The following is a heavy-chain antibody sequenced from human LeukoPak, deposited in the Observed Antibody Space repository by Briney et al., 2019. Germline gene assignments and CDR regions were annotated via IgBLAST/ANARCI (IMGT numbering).Heavy chain of an antibody. J-gene: IGHJ6*03. D-gene: IGHD2-2*01. CDR2: IKQDGSEK. V-gene: IGHV3-7*01. CDR3: AKKDQKGSSTSRGYYYYMDV. Sequence: PGGSLRLSCAASGFTFSSYWMSWVRQAPGKGLEWVANIKQDGSEKYYVDSVKGRFTISRDNAKNSLYLQMNSLRAEDTAVYYCAKKDQKGSSTSRGYYYYMDVWGKGTTVTVSS. CDR1: GFTFSSYW.